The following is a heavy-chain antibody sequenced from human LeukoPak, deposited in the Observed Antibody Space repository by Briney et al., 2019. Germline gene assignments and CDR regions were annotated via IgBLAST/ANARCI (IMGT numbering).Heavy chain of an antibody. V-gene: IGHV3-7*03. Sequence: GGSLRLSCAASGFTFSSYWMSWVRQAPGKGLEWVANIKQDGSEKYYVDSVKGRFTISRDNSRESLSLQMNGLSTDDTGLYYCARERDRVIDYWGQGTLVTVSS. CDR1: GFTFSSYW. CDR2: IKQDGSEK. D-gene: IGHD5-12*01. CDR3: ARERDRVIDY. J-gene: IGHJ4*02.